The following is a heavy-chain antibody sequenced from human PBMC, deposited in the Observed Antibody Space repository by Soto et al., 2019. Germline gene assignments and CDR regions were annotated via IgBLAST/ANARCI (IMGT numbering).Heavy chain of an antibody. CDR2: IGTAGDT. Sequence: GGSLRLSCAASGFTFSSYDMHWVRQATGKGLEWVSAIGTAGDTYYPGSVKGRFTISRENAKNSLYLQMNSLRAGDTAVYYCARGRVGYYGSGSSPHYYYYMDVWGKGTTVTVSS. CDR3: ARGRVGYYGSGSSPHYYYYMDV. V-gene: IGHV3-13*01. D-gene: IGHD3-10*01. CDR1: GFTFSSYD. J-gene: IGHJ6*03.